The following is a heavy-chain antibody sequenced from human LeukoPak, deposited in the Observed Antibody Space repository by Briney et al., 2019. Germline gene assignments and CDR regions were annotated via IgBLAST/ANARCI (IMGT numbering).Heavy chain of an antibody. CDR3: ARVRRDDFWSKYYYYYYLVV. D-gene: IGHD3-3*01. CDR1: GESFSGYY. Sequence: PSETLSQTCAVYGESFSGYYWSWIRQPPGKGLGLIGGIKRSGSTNQSPPLKSRVTIAVDTSKNQYYLKLSAVTAADAAVYYCARVRRDDFWSKYYYYYYLVVWGKGTTVTDSS. J-gene: IGHJ6*03. CDR2: IKRSGST. V-gene: IGHV4-34*01.